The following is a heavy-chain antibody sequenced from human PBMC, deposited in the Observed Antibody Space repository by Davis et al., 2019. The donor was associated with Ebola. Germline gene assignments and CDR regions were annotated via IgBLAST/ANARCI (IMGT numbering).Heavy chain of an antibody. Sequence: PGGSLRLSCAASGFPFLDYAMNWVRQAPGKGLEWVSGITGSGQRTYYADSVKVRFTISRDNSKSTLSLHMNSLRVEDTAVYYCAKDVDTMVRGVVVWGQGTLVTVSS. CDR3: AKDVDTMVRGVVV. D-gene: IGHD3-10*01. CDR1: GFPFLDYA. CDR2: ITGSGQRT. J-gene: IGHJ4*02. V-gene: IGHV3-23*01.